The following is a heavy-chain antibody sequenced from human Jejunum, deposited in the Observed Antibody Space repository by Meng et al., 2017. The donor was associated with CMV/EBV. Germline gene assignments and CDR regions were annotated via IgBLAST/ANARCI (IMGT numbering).Heavy chain of an antibody. CDR2: LAYSGST. Sequence: GSGVSVSSRDSYWGWIRRPPGKEMGWMGYLAYSGSTNYNPSLKSRVTMSLDTSKTQVSLRLNSVTAADTAVYYCAWGPNMFYFDSWAQGTLVTVSS. V-gene: IGHV4-61*08. CDR3: AWGPNMFYFDS. D-gene: IGHD3-16*01. J-gene: IGHJ4*02. CDR1: GVSVSSRDSY.